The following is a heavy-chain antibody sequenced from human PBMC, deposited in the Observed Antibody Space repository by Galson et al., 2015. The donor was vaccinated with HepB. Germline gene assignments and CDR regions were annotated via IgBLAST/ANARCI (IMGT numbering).Heavy chain of an antibody. J-gene: IGHJ4*02. Sequence: SLRLSCAASGFTFSSYSMNWVRQAPGKGLEWVAVISYDGSNKYYADSVKGRFTISRDNSKNTLYLQMNSLRAEDTAVYYCARGPYSSGYSGVPDYWGQGTLVTVSS. D-gene: IGHD3-22*01. CDR2: ISYDGSNK. CDR3: ARGPYSSGYSGVPDY. V-gene: IGHV3-30*03. CDR1: GFTFSSYS.